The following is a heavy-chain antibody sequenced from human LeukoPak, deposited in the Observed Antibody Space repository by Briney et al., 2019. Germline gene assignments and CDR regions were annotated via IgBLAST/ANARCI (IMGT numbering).Heavy chain of an antibody. CDR1: GGPISSYY. Sequence: SGTLSLTCTVSGGPISSYYWSWIRQPPGKGLEWIGYIYYSGSTNYNPSLKSRVTISVDTSKNQFSLKLSSVTAADTAVYYCARPGPYSGSHYYFDYWGQGTLVTVSS. CDR3: ARPGPYSGSHYYFDY. CDR2: IYYSGST. V-gene: IGHV4-59*01. D-gene: IGHD1-26*01. J-gene: IGHJ4*02.